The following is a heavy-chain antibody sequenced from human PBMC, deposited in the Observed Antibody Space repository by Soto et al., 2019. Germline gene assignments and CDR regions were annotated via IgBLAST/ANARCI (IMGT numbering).Heavy chain of an antibody. CDR2: ISGSGGST. V-gene: IGHV3-23*01. D-gene: IGHD2-15*01. CDR1: GFTFSSYA. J-gene: IGHJ4*02. Sequence: GGSLRLSCAASGFTFSSYAMSWVHQAPGKGLEWVSAISGSGGSTYYADSVKGRFTISRDNSKNTLYLQMSSLRAEDTAVYYCAKGTIVVVVAANDYWGQGTLVTVSS. CDR3: AKGTIVVVVAANDY.